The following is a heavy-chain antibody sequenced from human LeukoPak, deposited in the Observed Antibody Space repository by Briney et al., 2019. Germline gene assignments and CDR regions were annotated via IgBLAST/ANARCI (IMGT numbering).Heavy chain of an antibody. CDR2: IYYSGST. D-gene: IGHD6-19*01. CDR1: GGSISSSSYY. V-gene: IGHV4-39*07. CDR3: ARDPVAGIFDY. J-gene: IGHJ4*02. Sequence: SETLSLTCTVSGGSISSSSYYWGWIRQHPGKGLEWIGSIYYSGSTYYNPSLKSRVTISVDTSKNQFSLKLSSVTAADTAVYYCARDPVAGIFDYWGQGTLVTVSS.